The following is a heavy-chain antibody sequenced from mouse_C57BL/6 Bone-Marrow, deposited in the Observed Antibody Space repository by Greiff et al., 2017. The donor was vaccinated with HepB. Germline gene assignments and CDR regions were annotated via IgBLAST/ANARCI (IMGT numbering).Heavy chain of an antibody. CDR3: ALYGFSYLWYFDV. D-gene: IGHD2-2*01. CDR2: IDPEDGET. V-gene: IGHV14-2*01. CDR1: GFNIKDYY. J-gene: IGHJ1*03. Sequence: VQLQQSGAELVKPGASVKLSCTASGFNIKDYYMHWVKQRTEQGLEWIGRIDPEDGETKYAPKFQGKATKTADTSSNTAYLQLGSLTSEDTAVYYCALYGFSYLWYFDVWGTGTTVTVSS.